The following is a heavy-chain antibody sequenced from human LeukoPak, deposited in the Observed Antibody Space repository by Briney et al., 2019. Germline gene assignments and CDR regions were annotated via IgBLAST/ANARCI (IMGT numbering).Heavy chain of an antibody. CDR1: GGSFSGYY. D-gene: IGHD5-18*01. J-gene: IGHJ4*02. V-gene: IGHV4-34*01. CDR2: INHSGST. Sequence: SETLSLTCAVYGGSFSGYYWSWIRQPPGKGLEWIGEINHSGSTNYNPSLKSRVTISVDTSKNQFSLKLSSVTAADTAVYYCARGYSLDYWGQGTLVTVSS. CDR3: ARGYSLDY.